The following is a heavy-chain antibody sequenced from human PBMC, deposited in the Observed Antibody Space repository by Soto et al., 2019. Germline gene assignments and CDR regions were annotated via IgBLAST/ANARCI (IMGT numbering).Heavy chain of an antibody. J-gene: IGHJ4*02. CDR2: INHSGST. Sequence: SETLSLTCAVYGGSFSGYYWSWIRQPPGKGLEWIGEINHSGSTNYNPSLKSRVTISVDTSKNQFSLKLSSVTAADTAVYYCARSGPVGGGIVVVVAAPRYFDYWGQGTLVTVSS. D-gene: IGHD2-15*01. V-gene: IGHV4-34*01. CDR3: ARSGPVGGGIVVVVAAPRYFDY. CDR1: GGSFSGYY.